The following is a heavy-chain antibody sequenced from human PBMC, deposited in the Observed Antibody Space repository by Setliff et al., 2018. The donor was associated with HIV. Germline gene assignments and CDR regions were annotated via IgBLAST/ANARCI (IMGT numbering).Heavy chain of an antibody. CDR3: ARCGSGSYERVFDY. CDR2: VKQDGTET. V-gene: IGHV3-7*01. D-gene: IGHD1-26*01. J-gene: IGHJ4*02. CDR1: GFRFRSYW. Sequence: PGGSLRLSCAASGFRFRSYWMSWVRQAPGKGLESVAKVKQDGTETLYVDSVKGRFTISRDNANNLVYLQMNSLRVEDTAVYFCARCGSGSYERVFDYWGQGMLVTVSS.